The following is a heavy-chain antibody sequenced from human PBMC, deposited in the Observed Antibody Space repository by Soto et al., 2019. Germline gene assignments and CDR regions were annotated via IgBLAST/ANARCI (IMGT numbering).Heavy chain of an antibody. Sequence: QVQLVQSGAEVTKPGSSVKVSCKASGDTFSSYAISWVRQAPGKGLEWMGRIIPTFGRTNYAQKFQGRLAISADDSTITAYMELTSLESEDTAVYYCARDPLSSVAMDVWGQGTTVTVSS. CDR3: ARDPLSSVAMDV. V-gene: IGHV1-69*18. CDR2: IIPTFGRT. J-gene: IGHJ6*02. D-gene: IGHD3-10*02. CDR1: GDTFSSYA.